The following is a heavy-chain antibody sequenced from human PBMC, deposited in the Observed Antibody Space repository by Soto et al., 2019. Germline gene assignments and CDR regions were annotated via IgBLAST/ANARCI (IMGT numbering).Heavy chain of an antibody. Sequence: EVQLVESGGGLVKPGGSLRLSCAASGFTFSNAWMSWVRQAPGKGLEWVARIKSKTDGGTTDYAAPVKGRFTISRDDSKNTLYLQMNSLKTEDTAVYYCTTAHITMIVVSLGLDYWGQGTLVTVSS. CDR3: TTAHITMIVVSLGLDY. D-gene: IGHD3-22*01. V-gene: IGHV3-15*01. J-gene: IGHJ4*02. CDR1: GFTFSNAW. CDR2: IKSKTDGGTT.